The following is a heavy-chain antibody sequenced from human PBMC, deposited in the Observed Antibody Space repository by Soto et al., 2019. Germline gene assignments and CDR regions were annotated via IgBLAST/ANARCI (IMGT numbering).Heavy chain of an antibody. D-gene: IGHD3-22*01. V-gene: IGHV1-3*01. CDR3: ARDPQGGNYDNSSGYYAWFDP. CDR1: GYTFTSYA. J-gene: IGHJ5*02. CDR2: INAGNGNT. Sequence: ASVKVSCKASGYTFTSYAMHWVRQAPGQRLEWMGWINAGNGNTKYSQKFQGRVTITRDTSASTAYMELSSLRSEDTAVYYCARDPQGGNYDNSSGYYAWFDPWGQGTLVTVSS.